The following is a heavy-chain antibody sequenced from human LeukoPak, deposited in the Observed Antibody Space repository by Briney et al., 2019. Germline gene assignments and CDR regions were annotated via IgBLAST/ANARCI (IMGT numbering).Heavy chain of an antibody. J-gene: IGHJ5*02. CDR3: ARLGQQLGWFDP. Sequence: SETLSLTCTVSGGSISSYSRSWIRQPPGKGLEWIGYIYYSGSTNYNPSLKSRVTISVDTSKNQFSLKLSSVTAADTAVYYCARLGQQLGWFDPWGQGTLVTVSS. CDR2: IYYSGST. D-gene: IGHD6-13*01. CDR1: GGSISSYS. V-gene: IGHV4-59*01.